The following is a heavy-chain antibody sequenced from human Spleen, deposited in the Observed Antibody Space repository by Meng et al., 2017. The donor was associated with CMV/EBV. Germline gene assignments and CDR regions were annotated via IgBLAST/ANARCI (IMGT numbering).Heavy chain of an antibody. V-gene: IGHV4-61*02. D-gene: IGHD5-18*01. Sequence: QGQLRESGPGLVKPSQTLSPTCTVSGGSISSGSYYWSWIRQPAGKGLEWIGRIYTSGSTNYNPSLKSRVTISVDTSKNQFSLKLSSVTAADTAVYYCAREGPWKAPDGDTAMDDYWGQGTLVTVSS. CDR2: IYTSGST. CDR3: AREGPWKAPDGDTAMDDY. CDR1: GGSISSGSYY. J-gene: IGHJ4*02.